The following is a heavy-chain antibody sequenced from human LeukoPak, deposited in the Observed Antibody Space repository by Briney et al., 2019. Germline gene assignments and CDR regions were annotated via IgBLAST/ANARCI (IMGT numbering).Heavy chain of an antibody. J-gene: IGHJ6*03. CDR3: AKVNYDSSGYYPYYYYYMDV. D-gene: IGHD3-22*01. V-gene: IGHV3-23*01. CDR1: GFTFSSYA. CDR2: ISGSGGST. Sequence: KPGGSLRLSCAASGFTFSSYAMSWVRQAPGKGLEWVSAISGSGGSTYYADSVKGRFTISRDNSKNTVYLQMNSLKAEDTAVYYCAKVNYDSSGYYPYYYYYMDVWGKGTTVTVSS.